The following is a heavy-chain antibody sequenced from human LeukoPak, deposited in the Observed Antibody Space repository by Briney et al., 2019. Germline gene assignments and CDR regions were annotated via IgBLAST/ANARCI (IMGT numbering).Heavy chain of an antibody. J-gene: IGHJ4*02. Sequence: GASVKVSCKASGGTFSSYAISWVRQAPGQGLEWMGRIIPILGIANYAQKLQGRVTMTTDTSTSTAYMELRSLRSDDTAVYYCARDLTIFGVVPFDYWGQGTLVTVSS. D-gene: IGHD3-3*01. CDR1: GGTFSSYA. CDR3: ARDLTIFGVVPFDY. CDR2: IIPILGIA. V-gene: IGHV1-69*04.